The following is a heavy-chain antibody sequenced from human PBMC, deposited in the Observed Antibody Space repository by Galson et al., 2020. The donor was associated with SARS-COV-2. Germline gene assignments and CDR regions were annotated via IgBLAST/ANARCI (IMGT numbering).Heavy chain of an antibody. J-gene: IGHJ3*02. D-gene: IGHD2-2*01. CDR3: ARDSTLTAYDALDI. CDR2: VTHDGVNE. CDR1: GFTFNIYY. Sequence: TGGSLRLSCAASGFTFNIYYMHWVRQAPGKGLEWVALVTHDGVNEHYADSVKGRFTISRDNSKNTLYLQMNSLRVEDTGIYYCARDSTLTAYDALDIWGQGTLVTVSS. V-gene: IGHV3-30-3*01.